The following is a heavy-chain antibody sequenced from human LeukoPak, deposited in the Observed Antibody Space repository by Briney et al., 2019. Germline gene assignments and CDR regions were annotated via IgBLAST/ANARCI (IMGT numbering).Heavy chain of an antibody. D-gene: IGHD6-19*01. Sequence: AGGSLRLSCAASGFTFSRYEMNWVRQAPGKGLEWVSYISSSGSTIYYADSVKGRFTISRDNAKNSLYLQMNSLRAEDTAVYYCAREPAVAGTYDYWGQGTLVTVSS. V-gene: IGHV3-48*03. CDR1: GFTFSRYE. CDR2: ISSSGSTI. J-gene: IGHJ4*02. CDR3: AREPAVAGTYDY.